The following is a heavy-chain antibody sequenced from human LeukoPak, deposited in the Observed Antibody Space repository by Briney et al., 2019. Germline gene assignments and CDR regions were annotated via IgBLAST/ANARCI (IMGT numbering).Heavy chain of an antibody. V-gene: IGHV3-30*18. CDR1: GFTFSSYG. CDR3: AKHDSSGIFDY. Sequence: QAGGSLRLSCAASGFTFSSYGMHWVRQAPGKGLEWVAVISYDGSNKYYADSVKGRFTISRDSSKNTLYLQMNSLRAEDTAVYYCAKHDSSGIFDYWGQGTLVTVSS. D-gene: IGHD3-22*01. J-gene: IGHJ4*02. CDR2: ISYDGSNK.